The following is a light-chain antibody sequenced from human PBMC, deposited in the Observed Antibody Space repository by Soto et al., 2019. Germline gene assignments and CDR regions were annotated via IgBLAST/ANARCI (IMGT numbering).Light chain of an antibody. CDR2: EVS. CDR3: CSYAGSSTYV. V-gene: IGLV2-23*02. CDR1: SSDVGSYNL. J-gene: IGLJ1*01. Sequence: QSVLTQPASVFGSPGQSLTISCTGTSSDVGSYNLVSWYQQHAGKAPKLMIYEVSERPSGVSNRFSGSKSGNTASLTISGLQAEDEADYYCCSYAGSSTYVFGTGNKVTVL.